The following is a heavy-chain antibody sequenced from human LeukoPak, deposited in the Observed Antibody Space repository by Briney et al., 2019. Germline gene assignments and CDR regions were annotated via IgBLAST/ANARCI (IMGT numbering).Heavy chain of an antibody. J-gene: IGHJ4*02. CDR3: AREADYALDY. CDR2: ISSSSSKI. V-gene: IGHV3-48*01. D-gene: IGHD4-17*01. Sequence: GGSLRLSCAASGFAVSTYSMNWVRQPPGKGLEWVSYISSSSSKIYYADSVKGRFTISRDNAKNSLYLQMNSLRAEDTAVYYCAREADYALDYWGQGTLVTVSS. CDR1: GFAVSTYS.